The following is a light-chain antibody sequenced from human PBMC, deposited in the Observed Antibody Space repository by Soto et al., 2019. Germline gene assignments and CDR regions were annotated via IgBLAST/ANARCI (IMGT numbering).Light chain of an antibody. CDR2: EVT. CDR3: SSYTNINTRDSV. V-gene: IGLV2-14*01. Sequence: QSSQTHPASVSWSPGQSITISCTGTSGDIGSYNRVSWYQQHPGKAPKLIIYEVTDRPSGVSNRFSGSKSGNTASLTISGLQAEDEAEYYCSSYTNINTRDSVFGTGTKVTVL. J-gene: IGLJ1*01. CDR1: SGDIGSYNR.